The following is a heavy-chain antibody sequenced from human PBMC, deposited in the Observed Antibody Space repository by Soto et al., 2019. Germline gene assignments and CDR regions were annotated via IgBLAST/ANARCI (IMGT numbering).Heavy chain of an antibody. CDR1: GYTFTSYA. CDR3: ARGGSCSSTSCYTRQTDY. V-gene: IGHV7-4-1*01. Sequence: GASVKVSCKASGYTFTSYAMNWVRQAPGQGLEWMGWINTNTGNPTYAQGFTGRFVFSLDTSVSTAYLQICSLKAEDTAVYYCARGGSCSSTSCYTRQTDYWGQGTLVTVSS. D-gene: IGHD2-2*02. CDR2: INTNTGNP. J-gene: IGHJ4*02.